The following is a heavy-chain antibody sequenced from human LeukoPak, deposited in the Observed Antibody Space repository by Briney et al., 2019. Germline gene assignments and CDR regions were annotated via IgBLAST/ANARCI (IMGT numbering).Heavy chain of an antibody. Sequence: SETLSLTCAVYGGSFSGYYWSWIRQPPGKGLEWIGEIYHSGSTNYNPSLKSRVTISVDKSKDQFSLKLSSVTAADTAVYYCARGIAAAGVIDYWGQGTLVTVSS. D-gene: IGHD6-13*01. V-gene: IGHV4-34*01. CDR1: GGSFSGYY. CDR3: ARGIAAAGVIDY. J-gene: IGHJ4*02. CDR2: IYHSGST.